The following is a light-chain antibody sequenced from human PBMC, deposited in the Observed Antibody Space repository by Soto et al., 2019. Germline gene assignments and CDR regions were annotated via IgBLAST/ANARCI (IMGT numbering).Light chain of an antibody. CDR2: SNN. CDR3: SAWDDSLNAYV. V-gene: IGLV1-44*01. Sequence: QSVLTQPPSASGTPGQRVTISCSGGSSNIGSNAVNWYRQLPGTAPNLLIHSNNQRPSGVPDRFSCSKSGTSASLAISGRQSEDEADYYCSAWDDSLNAYVFGTGTKLTVL. CDR1: SSNIGSNA. J-gene: IGLJ1*01.